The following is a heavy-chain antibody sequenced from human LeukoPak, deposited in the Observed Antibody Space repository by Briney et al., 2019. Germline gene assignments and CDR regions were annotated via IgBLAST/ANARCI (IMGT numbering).Heavy chain of an antibody. Sequence: ASVKVSCKASGYTFTGYYMHWVRQAPGQGLEWMGWINPNSGGTNYAQKFQGRVTITADESTSTAYMELSSLRSEDTAVYYCARELKDPEAFGIWGQGTMVTVSS. V-gene: IGHV1-2*02. CDR3: ARELKDPEAFGI. CDR2: INPNSGGT. J-gene: IGHJ3*02. D-gene: IGHD1-14*01. CDR1: GYTFTGYY.